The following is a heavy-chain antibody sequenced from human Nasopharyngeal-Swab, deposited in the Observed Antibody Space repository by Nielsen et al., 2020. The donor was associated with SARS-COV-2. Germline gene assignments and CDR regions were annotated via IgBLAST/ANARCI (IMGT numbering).Heavy chain of an antibody. V-gene: IGHV4-34*01. Sequence: SETLSLTCAVYGGSFSGYYWSWIRQPPGKGLEWIGEINHSGSTNYNPSLESRVTISVDTSKNQFSLKLSSVTAADTAVYYCARVGASGYYFDDYWGQRTLVTVSS. J-gene: IGHJ4*02. D-gene: IGHD3-22*01. CDR2: INHSGST. CDR1: GGSFSGYY. CDR3: ARVGASGYYFDDY.